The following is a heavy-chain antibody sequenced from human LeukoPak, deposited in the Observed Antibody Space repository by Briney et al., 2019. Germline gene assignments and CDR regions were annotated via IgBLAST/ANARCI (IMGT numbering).Heavy chain of an antibody. V-gene: IGHV4-4*07. CDR2: IYTSGST. CDR3: ARVRSQLRWGGNWFDP. Sequence: PSETLSLTCSVSGGSLSNYYWTWIRQPAGKGLEWIGHIYTSGSTDYNPSLNSRVTMSIDTSKNQFSLRLSSVTAAGTAMYYCARVRSQLRWGGNWFDPWGQGALVTVSS. J-gene: IGHJ5*02. CDR1: GGSLSNYY. D-gene: IGHD4-23*01.